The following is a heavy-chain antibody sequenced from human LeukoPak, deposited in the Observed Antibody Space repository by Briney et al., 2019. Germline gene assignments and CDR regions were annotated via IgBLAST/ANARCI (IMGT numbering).Heavy chain of an antibody. CDR2: IKQDGSEK. Sequence: GGSLRLSCAASGFTFSSYWMSWVRQAPGKGLEWVANIKQDGSEKYYVDSVKGRFTISRDNAKNSLYLQMNSLRAEDTAVYYCARGDVGYYDSSGYPLDYWGQGTLVTVSS. CDR1: GFTFSSYW. J-gene: IGHJ4*02. V-gene: IGHV3-7*01. D-gene: IGHD3-22*01. CDR3: ARGDVGYYDSSGYPLDY.